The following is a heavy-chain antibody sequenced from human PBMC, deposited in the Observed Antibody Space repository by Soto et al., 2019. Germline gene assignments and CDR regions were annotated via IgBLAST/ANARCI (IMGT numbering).Heavy chain of an antibody. Sequence: QVQLVQSGAEVNKPGSSVKVSCKASGGTFSSYAISWLRQAPGQGLEGMGGIIPIFGTANYAQKLQGRVTITADESTSTAYMELSSLRSEDTAVYYCARDLLRLTSQWADDAFDLWGQGTMVTVSS. J-gene: IGHJ3*01. CDR3: ARDLLRLTSQWADDAFDL. V-gene: IGHV1-69*01. CDR1: GGTFSSYA. D-gene: IGHD3-3*01. CDR2: IIPIFGTA.